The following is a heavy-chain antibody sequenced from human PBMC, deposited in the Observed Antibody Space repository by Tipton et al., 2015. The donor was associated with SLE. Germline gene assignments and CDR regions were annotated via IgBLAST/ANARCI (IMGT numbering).Heavy chain of an antibody. J-gene: IGHJ4*02. V-gene: IGHV4-34*01. CDR1: GGSFSGYY. Sequence: LRLSCAVYGGSFSGYYWSWIRQPPGKGLEWIGEINHSGSTNYNPSLKSRVTISVDTSKNQFSLKLSSVTAADTAVYYCARAVGYGDLTVDYWGQGTLVTVSS. CDR2: INHSGST. CDR3: ARAVGYGDLTVDY. D-gene: IGHD4-17*01.